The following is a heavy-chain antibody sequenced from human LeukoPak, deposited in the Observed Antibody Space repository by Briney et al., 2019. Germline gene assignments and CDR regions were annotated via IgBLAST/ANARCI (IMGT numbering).Heavy chain of an antibody. D-gene: IGHD4-17*01. Sequence: SETLSLTCTVSGGSISSSIYYWGWIRQPPGKGLDWIGSIYYSGSTYYNPSLKSRVTISVDTSKNQFSLKLSSVTAADTAVYYCARHPIYGDYASRRYYFDSWGQGTLVTVSS. CDR2: IYYSGST. V-gene: IGHV4-39*01. CDR3: ARHPIYGDYASRRYYFDS. CDR1: GGSISSSIYY. J-gene: IGHJ4*02.